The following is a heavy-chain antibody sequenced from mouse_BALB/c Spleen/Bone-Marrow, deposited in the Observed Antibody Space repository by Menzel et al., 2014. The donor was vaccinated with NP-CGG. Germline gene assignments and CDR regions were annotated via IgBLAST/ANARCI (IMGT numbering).Heavy chain of an antibody. CDR2: IDPANGDT. CDR1: GFNIKDIY. V-gene: IGHV14-3*02. Sequence: ELQRVESGVELVKPGASVKLSCTASGFNIKDIYMHWVKQRPEQGLEWIGRIDPANGDTKYDPKFQGKATTTADTSSNTASLQLSSLTSEDAAVYYCARDYGPFDYWGDGTTRTIYS. D-gene: IGHD1-2*01. CDR3: ARDYGPFDY. J-gene: IGHJ2*01.